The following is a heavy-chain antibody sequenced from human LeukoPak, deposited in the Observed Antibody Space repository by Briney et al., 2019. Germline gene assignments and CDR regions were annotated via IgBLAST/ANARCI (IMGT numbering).Heavy chain of an antibody. CDR1: GFTFSSYS. CDR2: ISSSSSYI. J-gene: IGHJ4*02. Sequence: GGSLRLSCAASGFTFSSYSMNWVGQAPGKGLEWVSSISSSSSYIYYADSVKGRFTISRDNAKNSLYLQMNSLRAEDTAVYYCARVFRDDILTGYYLYYFDYWGQGTLVTVSS. CDR3: ARVFRDDILTGYYLYYFDY. D-gene: IGHD3-9*01. V-gene: IGHV3-21*01.